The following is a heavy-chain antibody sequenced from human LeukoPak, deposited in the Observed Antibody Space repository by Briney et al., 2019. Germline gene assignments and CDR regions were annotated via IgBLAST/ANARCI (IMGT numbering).Heavy chain of an antibody. V-gene: IGHV5-51*01. CDR2: IYPGDSDT. J-gene: IGHJ6*03. CDR1: GYSFTSYW. CDR3: ARHRRITIFGVVTPGYYMDV. Sequence: GESLKISCKGSGYSFTSYWIGWVRQKPGKGLEWIGIIYPGDSDTRYSPSFQGQVTISADKSISTAYLQWSSLKASDTAMYYCARHRRITIFGVVTPGYYMDVWGKGTTVTVSS. D-gene: IGHD3-3*01.